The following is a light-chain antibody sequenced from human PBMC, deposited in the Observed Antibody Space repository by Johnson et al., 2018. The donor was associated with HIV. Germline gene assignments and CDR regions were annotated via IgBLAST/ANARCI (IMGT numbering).Light chain of an antibody. CDR3: GTWDSSLSAGV. CDR2: END. Sequence: QSVLTQPPSVSAAPGQKVTISCSGGSSNIGTNYVSWYQQLPRAAPKLLIYENDKRPSGIPDRFSGSQSGTSATLGITGLQTGDEADYYCGTWDSSLSAGVFGTGTKVTVL. CDR1: SSNIGTNY. J-gene: IGLJ1*01. V-gene: IGLV1-51*02.